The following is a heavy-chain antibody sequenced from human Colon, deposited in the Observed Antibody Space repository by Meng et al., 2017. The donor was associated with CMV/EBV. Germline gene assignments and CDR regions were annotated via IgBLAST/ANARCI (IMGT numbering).Heavy chain of an antibody. V-gene: IGHV3-30-3*01. Sequence: GESLKISCVDSGFTFNKYAIHWVRRAPGKGLEWVALVSHDGVTKQYADSVQGRLTISRDNSQNTVVLQMDSLRGEDTAVDYCAAEYRLLNTPYFEYWGQGTVVTVSS. CDR1: GFTFNKYA. CDR2: VSHDGVTK. J-gene: IGHJ4*02. CDR3: AAEYRLLNTPYFEY. D-gene: IGHD2/OR15-2a*01.